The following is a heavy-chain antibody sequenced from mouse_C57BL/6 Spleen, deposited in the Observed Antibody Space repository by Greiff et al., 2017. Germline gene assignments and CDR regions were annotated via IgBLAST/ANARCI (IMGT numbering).Heavy chain of an antibody. D-gene: IGHD1-1*01. Sequence: QLQQSGPELVKPGASVKISCKASGYTFTDYYMNWVKQSHGKSLEWTGDINPNNGGTSYNQKFKGKATLTVDKSSSTAYMELRSLTSEDSAVYYCARGEDYYGSSPVYFDYWGQGTTLTVSS. CDR1: GYTFTDYY. CDR2: INPNNGGT. CDR3: ARGEDYYGSSPVYFDY. V-gene: IGHV1-26*01. J-gene: IGHJ2*01.